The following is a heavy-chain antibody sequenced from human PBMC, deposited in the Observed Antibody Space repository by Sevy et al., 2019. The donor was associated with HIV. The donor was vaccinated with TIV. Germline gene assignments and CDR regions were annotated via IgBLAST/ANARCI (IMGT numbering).Heavy chain of an antibody. Sequence: GGSLRLSCAASGFTFSSYGMHWVRQAPGKGLEWVAFIRYDGSNKYYADSVKGRFTISRDNSKNTLYLQMNSLRAEDTAVYYCAKDGEDYSSGSYYYYYGMDVWGQGTTVTVSS. J-gene: IGHJ6*02. CDR2: IRYDGSNK. V-gene: IGHV3-30*02. CDR3: AKDGEDYSSGSYYYYYGMDV. D-gene: IGHD3-10*01. CDR1: GFTFSSYG.